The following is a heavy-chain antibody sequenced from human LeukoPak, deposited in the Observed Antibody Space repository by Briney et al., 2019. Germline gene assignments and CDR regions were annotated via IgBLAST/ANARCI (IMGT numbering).Heavy chain of an antibody. D-gene: IGHD2-2*01. CDR1: GYTFTGYY. CDR2: INPNSGGT. Sequence: ASVKVSCKASGYTFTGYYMHWVRQAPGQGLEWMGWINPNSGGTNYAQKFQGRVTMTRDTSISTAYMELSRLRSDDTAVYYCAKHYCSSTSCYGAYYYYYMDVWGKGTTVTISS. V-gene: IGHV1-2*02. J-gene: IGHJ6*03. CDR3: AKHYCSSTSCYGAYYYYYMDV.